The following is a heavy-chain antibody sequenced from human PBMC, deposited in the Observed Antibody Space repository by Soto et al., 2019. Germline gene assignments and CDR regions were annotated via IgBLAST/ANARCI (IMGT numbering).Heavy chain of an antibody. Sequence: PSETLSLTCTVSGGSISSGDYYWSWIRQPPGKGLEWIGYIYYSGSTYYNPSLKSRVTISVDTSKNQFSLKLSSVTAADTAVYYCARGPYIYDYVDYGLDYWCQGTLVTVSS. CDR1: GGSISSGDYY. J-gene: IGHJ4*02. D-gene: IGHD4-17*01. CDR3: ARGPYIYDYVDYGLDY. V-gene: IGHV4-30-4*01. CDR2: IYYSGST.